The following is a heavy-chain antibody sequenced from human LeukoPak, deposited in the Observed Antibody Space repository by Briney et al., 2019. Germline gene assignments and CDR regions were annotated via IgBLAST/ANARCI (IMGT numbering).Heavy chain of an antibody. Sequence: GASVKVSCKASGYTFTSYGISWVRQAPGQGLEWMGWISAYNGNTNYAQKLQGRVTMTTDTSTSTAYMELRSLRSDDTAVYYCARDRDTLFGVVIDYYYYMDVWGKGTTVTVSS. J-gene: IGHJ6*03. V-gene: IGHV1-18*01. CDR1: GYTFTSYG. CDR2: ISAYNGNT. D-gene: IGHD3-3*01. CDR3: ARDRDTLFGVVIDYYYYMDV.